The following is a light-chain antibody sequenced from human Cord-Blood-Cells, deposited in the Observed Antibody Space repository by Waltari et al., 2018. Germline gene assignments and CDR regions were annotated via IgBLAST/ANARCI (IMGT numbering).Light chain of an antibody. V-gene: IGLV2-23*02. Sequence: QSALTQPASVSGSPGPSITISCTGTTSDVGSYNLVSWYQQHPGKPPKLMIYEVSKRPSGVSNSFSGSKSGNTASLTISGLQAEDEADYYCCSYAGSSTYVFGTGTKVTVL. CDR3: CSYAGSSTYV. J-gene: IGLJ1*01. CDR2: EVS. CDR1: TSDVGSYNL.